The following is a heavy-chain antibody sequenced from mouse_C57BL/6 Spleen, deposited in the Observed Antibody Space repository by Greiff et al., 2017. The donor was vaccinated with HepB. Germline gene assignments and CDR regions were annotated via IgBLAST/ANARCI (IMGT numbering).Heavy chain of an antibody. J-gene: IGHJ2*01. CDR1: GYTFTSYW. CDR3: ARRGITTEDY. Sequence: QVQLKQPGAELVKPGASVKLSCKASGYTFTSYWMQWVKQRPGQGLEWIGEIDPSDSYTNYNQKFKGKATLTVDTSSSTAYMQLSSLTSEDSAVYYCARRGITTEDYWGQGTTLTVSS. CDR2: IDPSDSYT. D-gene: IGHD1-1*01. V-gene: IGHV1-50*01.